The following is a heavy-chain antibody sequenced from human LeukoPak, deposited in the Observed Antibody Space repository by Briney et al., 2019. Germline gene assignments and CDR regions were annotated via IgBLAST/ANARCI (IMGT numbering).Heavy chain of an antibody. CDR3: ARTPLDDYGDYFDY. D-gene: IGHD4-17*01. CDR1: GFTFSSYS. J-gene: IGHJ4*02. Sequence: QPGGSLRLSCAASGFTFSSYSMNWVRQAPGKGLEWVSSISSSSSYIYYADSVKGRFTISRDNAKNSLYLQMNSLRAEDTAMYYCARTPLDDYGDYFDYWGQGTLVTVSS. V-gene: IGHV3-21*01. CDR2: ISSSSSYI.